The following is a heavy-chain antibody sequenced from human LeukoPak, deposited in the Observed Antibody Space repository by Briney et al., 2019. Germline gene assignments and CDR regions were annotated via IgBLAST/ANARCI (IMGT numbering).Heavy chain of an antibody. Sequence: PGGSLRLSCEGSGFSFSGYSMHWVRQAPGKGLEWVSSISSLSGQLHYADSVKGRFTVSRDNAKNSLYLQMNSLRAEDTAVYYCARDRTVGIAMVRGVNWFDPWGQGTLVTVSS. D-gene: IGHD3-10*01. CDR2: ISSLSGQL. J-gene: IGHJ5*02. CDR3: ARDRTVGIAMVRGVNWFDP. CDR1: GFSFSGYS. V-gene: IGHV3-21*01.